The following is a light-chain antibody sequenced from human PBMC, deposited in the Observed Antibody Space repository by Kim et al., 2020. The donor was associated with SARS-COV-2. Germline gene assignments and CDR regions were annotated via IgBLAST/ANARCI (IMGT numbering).Light chain of an antibody. J-gene: IGLJ3*02. V-gene: IGLV1-47*01. CDR2: KNA. Sequence: TVTISCVRSSANIGTNYINWYQHLPAAAPNLVVYKNAQRPSGGPDRFSGAQSGTSAALAISGRRSEDEADYYCAALDDSLNNWVFGGGTQLTVL. CDR3: AALDDSLNNWV. CDR1: SANIGTNY.